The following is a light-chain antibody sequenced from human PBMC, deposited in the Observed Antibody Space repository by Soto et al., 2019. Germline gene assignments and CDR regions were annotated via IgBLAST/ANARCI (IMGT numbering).Light chain of an antibody. J-gene: IGLJ1*01. CDR2: DVS. CDR1: SSDVGGYNY. CDR3: SSYTSSSTSLYV. Sequence: QSALTQPASVSGSPGQSITISCTGTSSDVGGYNYVSWYQQHPGKAPKLMIYDVSNRPSGVSNRFSGSKSGNTASLTISGLQAEDEADYDCSSYTSSSTSLYVFGTGTKLTVL. V-gene: IGLV2-14*01.